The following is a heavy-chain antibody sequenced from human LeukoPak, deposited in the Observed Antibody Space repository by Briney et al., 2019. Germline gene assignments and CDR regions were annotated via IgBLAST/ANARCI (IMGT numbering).Heavy chain of an antibody. CDR1: GDSITNYY. J-gene: IGHJ6*03. CDR3: ATYRYYYMYV. V-gene: IGHV4-59*07. Sequence: SDTLSLTCTISGDSITNYYWSWIRQSPGKGLEWIGYIYYTGKSSYNPSLRSRVTISPDASKNQFSLKLSSVTAADTAVYYCATYRYYYMYVWGKGTTVTISS. CDR2: IYYTGKS.